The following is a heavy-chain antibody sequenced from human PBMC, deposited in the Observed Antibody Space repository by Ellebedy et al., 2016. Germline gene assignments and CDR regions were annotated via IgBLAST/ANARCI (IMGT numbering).Heavy chain of an antibody. Sequence: SETLSLXXAVSGGSISSSNWWSWVRQPPGKGLEWIGEIYHSGSTNYNPSLKSRVTISVDKSKNQFSLKLSSVTAADTAVYYCAREGDYYDSSGYYYFDYWGQGTLVTVSS. CDR2: IYHSGST. J-gene: IGHJ4*02. D-gene: IGHD3-22*01. V-gene: IGHV4-4*02. CDR1: GGSISSSNW. CDR3: AREGDYYDSSGYYYFDY.